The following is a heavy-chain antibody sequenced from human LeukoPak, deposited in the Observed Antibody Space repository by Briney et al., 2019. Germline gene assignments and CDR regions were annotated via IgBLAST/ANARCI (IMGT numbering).Heavy chain of an antibody. CDR3: ARDFCSSTSCHN. Sequence: GGSLRLSCAASGFTVSSNYMSWVRQAPGKGLEWVSVIYSGGSTYYADSVKGRFTISRDNSKNTLYLQMNSLRAEDTAVYYCARDFCSSTSCHNWGQGTLVIVSS. CDR2: IYSGGST. CDR1: GFTVSSNY. J-gene: IGHJ4*02. D-gene: IGHD2-2*01. V-gene: IGHV3-66*01.